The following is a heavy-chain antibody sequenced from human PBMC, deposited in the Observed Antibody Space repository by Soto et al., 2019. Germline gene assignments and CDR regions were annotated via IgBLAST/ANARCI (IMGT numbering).Heavy chain of an antibody. CDR2: INPNSGGT. D-gene: IGHD3-22*01. CDR3: ARDDSSGYYPFEY. Sequence: GASVKVSCKASGYTFTGYYMHWVRQAPGQGLEWMGWINPNSGGTNYAQKFQGRVTMTRDTSISTAYMELSRLRSDDTAVYYCARDDSSGYYPFEYWGKGTLVTVSS. J-gene: IGHJ4*02. V-gene: IGHV1-2*02. CDR1: GYTFTGYY.